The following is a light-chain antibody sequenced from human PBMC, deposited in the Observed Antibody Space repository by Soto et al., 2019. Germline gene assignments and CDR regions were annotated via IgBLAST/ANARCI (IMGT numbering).Light chain of an antibody. J-gene: IGLJ1*01. Sequence: ALTQPASVSGSLGQSVTISCTGTTSDVGGYNYVSWYQQHPGKAPILMIYEVTNRPSGVSNRFSGSKSGNTASLTISGLQVEDEADYYCGSYPDSITYVFGTGTKVTVL. V-gene: IGLV2-14*01. CDR2: EVT. CDR3: GSYPDSITYV. CDR1: TSDVGGYNY.